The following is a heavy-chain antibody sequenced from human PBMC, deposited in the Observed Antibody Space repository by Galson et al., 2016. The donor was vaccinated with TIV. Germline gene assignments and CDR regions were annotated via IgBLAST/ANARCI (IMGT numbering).Heavy chain of an antibody. J-gene: IGHJ3*02. CDR1: GFTFSNYW. Sequence: SLRLSCAASGFTFSNYWMHWVRQAPGRGLVWVSRINSDGSTTTYADSVEGRFTLSRDNAKNTLYLQMSSLRADDTALYFCARADQRLDGVDAFDIWGQGTMVTVSS. CDR3: ARADQRLDGVDAFDI. D-gene: IGHD6-25*01. V-gene: IGHV3-74*01. CDR2: INSDGSTT.